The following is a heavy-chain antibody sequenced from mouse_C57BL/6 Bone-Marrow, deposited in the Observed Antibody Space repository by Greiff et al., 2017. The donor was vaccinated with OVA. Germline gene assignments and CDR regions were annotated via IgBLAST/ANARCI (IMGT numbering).Heavy chain of an antibody. CDR3: ARTLPYYAIDY. Sequence: VQLQQPGAELVMPGASVKLSCKASGYTFTSYWMHWVKQRPGQGLEWIGEIDPSDSYTNYNQKFKGKSTLTVDKSSSTAYMQLSSLTSEDSAVFYCARTLPYYAIDYWGQGTSVTASS. V-gene: IGHV1-69*01. CDR2: IDPSDSYT. CDR1: GYTFTSYW. J-gene: IGHJ4*01.